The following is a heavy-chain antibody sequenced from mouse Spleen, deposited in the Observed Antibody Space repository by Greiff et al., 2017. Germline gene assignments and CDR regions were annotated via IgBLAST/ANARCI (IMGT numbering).Heavy chain of an antibody. J-gene: IGHJ2*01. CDR1: GYTFTSYW. Sequence: VQLQQPGTELVKPGASVKLSCKASGYTFTSYWMHWVKQRPGQGLEWIGNINPSNGGTNYNEKFKSKATLTVDKSSSTAYMQLSSLTSEDSAVYYCARSEGYGSTPFDYWGQGTTLTVSS. V-gene: IGHV1-53*01. CDR3: ARSEGYGSTPFDY. D-gene: IGHD1-1*01. CDR2: INPSNGGT.